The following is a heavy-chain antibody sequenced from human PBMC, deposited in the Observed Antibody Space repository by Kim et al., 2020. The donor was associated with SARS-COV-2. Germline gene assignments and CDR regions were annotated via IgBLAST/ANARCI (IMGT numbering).Heavy chain of an antibody. J-gene: IGHJ3*02. D-gene: IGHD2-2*02. V-gene: IGHV3-21*01. CDR2: ISSSSSYI. CDR3: AIDVVPAAIGGAFDI. Sequence: GGSLRLSCAASGFTFSSYSMNWVRQAPGKGLEWVSSISSSSSYIYYADSVKGRFTISRDNAKNSLYLQMNSLRAEDTAVYYCAIDVVPAAIGGAFDIWGQGTMVTVSS. CDR1: GFTFSSYS.